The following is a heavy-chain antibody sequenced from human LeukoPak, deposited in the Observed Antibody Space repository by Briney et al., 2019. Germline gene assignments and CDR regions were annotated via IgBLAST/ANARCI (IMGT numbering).Heavy chain of an antibody. CDR3: AKDIYSSSWQSSGYLDY. CDR1: GFTFSSYS. V-gene: IGHV3-21*01. D-gene: IGHD6-13*01. J-gene: IGHJ4*02. Sequence: PGGSLRLSCAASGFTFSSYSMNWVRQAPGKGLEWISSISSSSSYIYYADSLKGRFTISRDNSKNTLYLQMNSLRTEDTAVYYCAKDIYSSSWQSSGYLDYWGQGTLVTVSS. CDR2: ISSSSSYI.